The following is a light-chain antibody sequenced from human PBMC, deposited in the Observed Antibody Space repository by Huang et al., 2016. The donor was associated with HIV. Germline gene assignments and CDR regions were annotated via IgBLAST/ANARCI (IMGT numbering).Light chain of an antibody. V-gene: IGKV3-15*01. Sequence: EIVMTQSPATLSVSPGERATLSCRASQSVSSNLVWYQQKPGQAPRLLIYGASTRATDIPARFSGSGSGTEFTLTISSLQSEDFAVYYCQQYNNWPLTFGGGTKVEIK. CDR1: QSVSSN. CDR3: QQYNNWPLT. J-gene: IGKJ4*01. CDR2: GAS.